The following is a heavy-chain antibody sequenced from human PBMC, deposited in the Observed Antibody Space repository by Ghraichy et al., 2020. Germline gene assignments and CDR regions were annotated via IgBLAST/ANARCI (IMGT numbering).Heavy chain of an antibody. D-gene: IGHD1-1*01. V-gene: IGHV3-7*01. CDR3: ARDGHNGNDFDY. CDR2: IRQDGGET. J-gene: IGHJ4*02. Sequence: GGSLRLSCAASGFTFSSYWMTWVRQSPGKGLEWVANIRQDGGETFFMDSVKGRFTISRDNAKNSLYLQMNSLRAEDTAVYYCARDGHNGNDFDYWAPGTLVTVSS. CDR1: GFTFSSYW.